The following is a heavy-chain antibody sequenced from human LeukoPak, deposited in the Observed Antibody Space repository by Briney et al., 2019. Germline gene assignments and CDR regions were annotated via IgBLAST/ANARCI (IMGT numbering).Heavy chain of an antibody. J-gene: IGHJ4*02. CDR2: FSSSDTTI. Sequence: GGSLRLSCAASGFTFSSFDLNWVRQAPGKGLEWVSYFSSSDTTIYYGDSVKGRFTISRDNAKNSLYLQMNSLRAEDTAVYYCARGNYVFPKYYFDYWGQGTLVTVSS. V-gene: IGHV3-48*03. CDR3: ARGNYVFPKYYFDY. D-gene: IGHD3-16*01. CDR1: GFTFSSFD.